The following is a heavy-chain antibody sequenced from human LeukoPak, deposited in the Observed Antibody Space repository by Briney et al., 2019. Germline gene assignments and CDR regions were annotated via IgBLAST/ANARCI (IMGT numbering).Heavy chain of an antibody. CDR1: GFTFSSYW. CDR2: INSDGSST. D-gene: IGHD3-22*01. J-gene: IGHJ1*01. V-gene: IGHV3-74*01. CDR3: AREGDYYDSSGYSAAEYFQH. Sequence: GGSLRLSCAASGFTFSSYWMHWVRQAPGKGLVWVSRINSDGSSTSYADSVKGRFTISRDNAKNTLYLQMNSLRAEDTAVYYCAREGDYYDSSGYSAAEYFQHWGQGTLVTASS.